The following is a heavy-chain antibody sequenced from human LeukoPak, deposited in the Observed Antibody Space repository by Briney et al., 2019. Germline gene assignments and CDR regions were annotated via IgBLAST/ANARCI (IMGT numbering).Heavy chain of an antibody. D-gene: IGHD3-10*01. CDR2: ISSSSSYI. CDR3: ARPQQYYYGSGSYYYFDY. V-gene: IGHV3-21*01. CDR1: GFTFSSYS. J-gene: IGHJ4*02. Sequence: GGSLRLSCAASGFTFSSYSMNWVRQAPGKGLGWVSSISSSSSYIYYADSVKGRFTISRDNAKNSLYLQMNSLRAEDTAVYYCARPQQYYYGSGSYYYFDYWGQGTLVTVSS.